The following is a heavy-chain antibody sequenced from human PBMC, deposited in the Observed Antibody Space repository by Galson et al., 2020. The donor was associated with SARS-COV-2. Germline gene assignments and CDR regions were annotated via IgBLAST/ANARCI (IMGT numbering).Heavy chain of an antibody. D-gene: IGHD2-15*01. Sequence: GGSLRLSCTASGFSFSDYYMSWIRQAPGKGLEWVSYISSSGSTIYYADSLKGRFTISRDNAKNSLYLQMNSLRAEDTAVYYCARGEDTVVVVGAEYYYYGLDVWGQGTTVTVSS. CDR2: ISSSGSTI. V-gene: IGHV3-11*01. J-gene: IGHJ6*02. CDR1: GFSFSDYY. CDR3: ARGEDTVVVVGAEYYYYGLDV.